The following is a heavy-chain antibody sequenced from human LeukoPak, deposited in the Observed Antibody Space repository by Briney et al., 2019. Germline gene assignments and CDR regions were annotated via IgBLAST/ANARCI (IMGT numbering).Heavy chain of an antibody. CDR3: AKDAQRGFDYSNSLES. J-gene: IGHJ5*01. Sequence: PRRSLRPSCSPSGFTFSPFGMHWVRQAPGNGLEWVGVIWSDVSNRYHGDSVKGRFTISRDNSETSVYLHMNNLRVEDTAVYYCAKDAQRGFDYSNSLESWGQGTLVIVSS. CDR1: GFTFSPFG. V-gene: IGHV3-33*06. D-gene: IGHD4-11*01. CDR2: IWSDVSNR.